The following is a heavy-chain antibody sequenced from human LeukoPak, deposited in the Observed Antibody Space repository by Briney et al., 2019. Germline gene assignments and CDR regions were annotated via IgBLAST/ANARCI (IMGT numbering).Heavy chain of an antibody. Sequence: NASETLSLTCNVSGYSISSGYYWGWIRQPPGKGLEWIGSIYHSGSTYYNPSLKSRVTISVDTSKNQFSLKLSSVTAADTAVYYCARVGSSGWGFYYYYYMDVWGKGTTVTVSS. J-gene: IGHJ6*03. CDR3: ARVGSSGWGFYYYYYMDV. V-gene: IGHV4-38-2*02. CDR1: GYSISSGYY. CDR2: IYHSGST. D-gene: IGHD6-13*01.